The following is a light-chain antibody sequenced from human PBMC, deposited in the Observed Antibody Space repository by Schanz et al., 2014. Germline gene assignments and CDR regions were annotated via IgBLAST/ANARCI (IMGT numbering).Light chain of an antibody. CDR2: DVS. CDR3: QSYDSSLSGSV. CDR1: SSDVGGYNY. V-gene: IGLV2-14*01. J-gene: IGLJ3*02. Sequence: QSALTQPASVSASPGQSITISCTGTSSDVGGYNYVSWYQQYPGKAPKLIIYDVSNRPSGVSDRFSGSKSGNTASLTITGLQAEDEADYYCQSYDSSLSGSVFGGGTKVTVL.